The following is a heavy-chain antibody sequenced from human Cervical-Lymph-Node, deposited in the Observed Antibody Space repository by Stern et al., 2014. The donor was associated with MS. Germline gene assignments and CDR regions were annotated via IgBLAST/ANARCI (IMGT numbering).Heavy chain of an antibody. D-gene: IGHD6-13*01. V-gene: IGHV1-69*01. CDR2: IFPVFGTP. J-gene: IGHJ5*02. CDR3: ALSSETSDRWYSLGYDL. Sequence: QVHLVQSGAEVTKPGSSVKVSCQASGGTFSKFPSSWVRQAPGQGLEWMGGIFPVFGTPTYAQEFRGRVTITAVVSTSTVYMELSSLRSDDTAVYYCALSSETSDRWYSLGYDLWGQGTLVTVSS. CDR1: GGTFSKFP.